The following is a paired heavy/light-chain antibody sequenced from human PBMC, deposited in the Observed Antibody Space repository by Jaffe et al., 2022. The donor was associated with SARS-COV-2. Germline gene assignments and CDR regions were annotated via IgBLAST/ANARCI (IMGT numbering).Light chain of an antibody. V-gene: IGKV2-28*01. CDR3: MQALQTPSVT. Sequence: IVMTQSPLYLSVSPGEPASISCRSNQSLLHDDGYNYLDWYLQRPGQSPRLLIYLGSYRASGVADRFRGSESGTAFTLTISKVEPEDVGVYFCMQALQTPSVTFGQGTRLEI. J-gene: IGKJ5*01. CDR1: QSLLHDDGYNY. CDR2: LGS.
Heavy chain of an antibody. V-gene: IGHV1-8*02. D-gene: IGHD6-13*01. J-gene: IGHJ5*02. CDR2: MRPSTGRT. CDR1: GYTFRNFD. Sequence: QAQLVQSGAEVRKPGASVKVSCKASGYTFRNFDVNWLRQAAGQGLEWVGWMRPSTGRTGYAPKFQGRVNMTRDTSIATAYMELSSLQIDDTAIYYCARGTAGGAPWGQGTLVIVSS. CDR3: ARGTAGGAP.